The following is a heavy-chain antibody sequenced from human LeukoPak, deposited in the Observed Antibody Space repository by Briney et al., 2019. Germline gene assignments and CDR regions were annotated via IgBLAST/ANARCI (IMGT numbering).Heavy chain of an antibody. CDR3: ARDLHGIAAAGSLESDY. D-gene: IGHD6-13*01. V-gene: IGHV1-18*01. Sequence: ASVKVSCKASGYTFTSYGISWVRQAPGQGPEWMGWISAYNGNTNYAQKLQGRVTMTTDTSTSTAYMELRSLRSDDTAVYYCARDLHGIAAAGSLESDYWGQGTLVTVSS. CDR1: GYTFTSYG. CDR2: ISAYNGNT. J-gene: IGHJ4*02.